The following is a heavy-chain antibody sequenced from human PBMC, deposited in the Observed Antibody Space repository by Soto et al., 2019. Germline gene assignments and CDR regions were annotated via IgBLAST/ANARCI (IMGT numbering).Heavy chain of an antibody. J-gene: IGHJ3*01. V-gene: IGHV2-26*01. CDR1: GFSLSNARMG. CDR2: ISSDDEK. Sequence: QVTLKESGPVLMKPTETLTLTCTVSGFSLSNARMGVSWIRQPPGKALEWLAHISSDDEKSYRTSLKSRLTISKDTSKSQVVLTMTNMDPVDTATYYCSRVRLVGFGDFEAFDVWGQGTMVTVSS. CDR3: SRVRLVGFGDFEAFDV. D-gene: IGHD3-9*01.